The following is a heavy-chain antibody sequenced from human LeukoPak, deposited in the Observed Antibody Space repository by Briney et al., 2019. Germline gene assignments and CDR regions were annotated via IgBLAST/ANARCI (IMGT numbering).Heavy chain of an antibody. CDR3: ASHAAGYRIYYYYYYMDV. J-gene: IGHJ6*03. CDR1: GFTVSSNY. Sequence: GGSLRLSCAASGFTVSSNYMSWVRQAPGKGLEWVSVIYSGGSTYYADSVKGRFTISRDNSKNTLYLQMSSLRAEDTAVYYCASHAAGYRIYYYYYYMDVWGKGTTVTVSS. CDR2: IYSGGST. D-gene: IGHD6-13*01. V-gene: IGHV3-53*01.